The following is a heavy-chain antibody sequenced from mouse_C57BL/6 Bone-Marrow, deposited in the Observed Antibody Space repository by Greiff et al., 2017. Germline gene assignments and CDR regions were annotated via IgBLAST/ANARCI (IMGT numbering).Heavy chain of an antibody. CDR3: AGHRLLRFPGWYFDV. V-gene: IGHV5-12*01. CDR2: ISNGGGST. CDR1: GFTFSDYY. D-gene: IGHD1-1*01. Sequence: EVKLMESGGGLVQPGGSLKLSCAASGFTFSDYYMYWVRQTPEKRLEWVAYISNGGGSTYYPATVKGRFTISRDKAKNTLYLQMSRLKSEDTAMYYGAGHRLLRFPGWYFDVWGTGTTVTVSS. J-gene: IGHJ1*03.